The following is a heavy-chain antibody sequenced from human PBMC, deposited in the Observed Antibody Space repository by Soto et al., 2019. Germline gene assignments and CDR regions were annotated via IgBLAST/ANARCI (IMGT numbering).Heavy chain of an antibody. CDR1: GGSISSGGYY. J-gene: IGHJ3*02. Sequence: SETLSLTCTVSGGSISSGGYYWSWIRQHPGKGLEWIGYIYYSGSTYYNPSLKSRVTISVDTSKNQFSLKLSSVTAADTAVYYCARTYYADAFDIWGQGTMVTVSS. CDR3: ARTYYADAFDI. CDR2: IYYSGST. V-gene: IGHV4-31*03. D-gene: IGHD3-3*01.